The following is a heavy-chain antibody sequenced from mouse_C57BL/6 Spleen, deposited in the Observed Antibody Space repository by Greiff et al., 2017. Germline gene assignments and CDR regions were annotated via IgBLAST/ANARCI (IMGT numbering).Heavy chain of an antibody. V-gene: IGHV3-6*01. CDR2: ISYDGSN. CDR1: GYSITSGYY. Sequence: ESGPGLVKPSQSLSLTCSVTGYSITSGYYWNWIRQFPGNKLEWMGYISYDGSNNYNPSLKNRISITRDTSKNQFFLKLNSVTTEDTATYYCARGEDDYPWFAYWGQGTLVTVSA. J-gene: IGHJ3*01. D-gene: IGHD2-4*01. CDR3: ARGEDDYPWFAY.